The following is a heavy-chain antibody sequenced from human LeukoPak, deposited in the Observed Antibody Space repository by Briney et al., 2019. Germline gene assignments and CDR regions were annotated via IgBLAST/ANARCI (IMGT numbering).Heavy chain of an antibody. CDR3: ARREHLGSFDY. Sequence: GASVTVSCKASGYTFTGYYMHWVRQAPGQGLEWMGRINPNSGGTNYAQKFQGRVTMTRDTSISTAYMELSRLRSDDTAVYYCARREHLGSFDYWGQGTLVTVSS. V-gene: IGHV1-2*06. J-gene: IGHJ4*02. D-gene: IGHD3-3*02. CDR2: INPNSGGT. CDR1: GYTFTGYY.